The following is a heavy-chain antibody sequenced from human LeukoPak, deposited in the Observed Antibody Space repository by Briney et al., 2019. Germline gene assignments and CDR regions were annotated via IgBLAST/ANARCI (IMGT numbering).Heavy chain of an antibody. CDR1: GFTLSSYA. CDR3: AKDYEPLVGVHRWGDWFDP. J-gene: IGHJ5*02. CDR2: ISNSGATT. D-gene: IGHD1-26*01. V-gene: IGHV3-23*01. Sequence: GGSLRLSCAGSGFTLSSYAMSWVRQAPGKGLEWVSRISNSGATTDYAASVKGRFIISRDNSRNTLYLQMNSLRVDDTAVYFCAKDYEPLVGVHRWGDWFDPWGQGTLVTVSS.